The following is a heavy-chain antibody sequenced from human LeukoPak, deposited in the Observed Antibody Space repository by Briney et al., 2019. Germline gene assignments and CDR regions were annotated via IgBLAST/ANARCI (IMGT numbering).Heavy chain of an antibody. CDR2: ISSSGGST. CDR1: GFTFSSYG. D-gene: IGHD6-6*01. Sequence: GGSLRLSCAASGFTFSSYGMSWVRQAPGKGLEWVSAISSSGGSTYYADSVKGRFTISRDHSKNTLYLQMNSLRAEDTALYYCAKDGMYSSSSSYYFDYWGQGTLVTVSS. J-gene: IGHJ4*02. CDR3: AKDGMYSSSSSYYFDY. V-gene: IGHV3-23*01.